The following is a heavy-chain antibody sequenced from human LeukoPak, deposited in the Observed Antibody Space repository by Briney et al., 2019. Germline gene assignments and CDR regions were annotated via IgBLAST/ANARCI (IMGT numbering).Heavy chain of an antibody. CDR2: ISYDGSNK. J-gene: IGHJ3*02. CDR1: GFTFSSYA. V-gene: IGHV3-30*04. CDR3: AATFGGGAFDI. Sequence: GRSLRLSCAASGFTFSSYAMHWVRQAPGKGLEWMAVISYDGSNKYYADSVKGRFTISRDNSKNTLYLQMNSLRAEDTAVYYCAATFGGGAFDIWGQGTMVTVSS. D-gene: IGHD3-16*01.